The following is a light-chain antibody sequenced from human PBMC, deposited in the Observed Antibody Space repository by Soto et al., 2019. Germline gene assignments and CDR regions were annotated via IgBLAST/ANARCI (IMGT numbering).Light chain of an antibody. CDR2: EGS. J-gene: IGLJ1*01. Sequence: SVLTQPASVSGSPGQSITISCTGTSSDVGSYNLVAWYQQHPGKAPKLMIYEGSKRPSGVSNRFSGSKSGNTASLTISGLQAEDEADYYCCSYAGSITYVFGTGTKVTV. CDR1: SSDVGSYNL. V-gene: IGLV2-23*01. CDR3: CSYAGSITYV.